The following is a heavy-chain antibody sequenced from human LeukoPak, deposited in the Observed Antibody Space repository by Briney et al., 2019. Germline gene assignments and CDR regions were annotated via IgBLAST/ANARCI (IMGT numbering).Heavy chain of an antibody. Sequence: GGSLRLSCAASGFTFSSNWMHWVRQAPGKGLVWVSRINGDGSSTTYADSVKGRFTISRDNAKNTLYLQMNSLRAEDTAVYYCTVAGTDRSNYYYYYMDVWGKGTTVTVSS. J-gene: IGHJ6*03. CDR2: INGDGSST. D-gene: IGHD6-19*01. CDR1: GFTFSSNW. CDR3: TVAGTDRSNYYYYYMDV. V-gene: IGHV3-74*01.